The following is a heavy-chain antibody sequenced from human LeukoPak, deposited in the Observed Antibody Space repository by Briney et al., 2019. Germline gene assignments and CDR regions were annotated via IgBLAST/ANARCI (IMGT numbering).Heavy chain of an antibody. Sequence: SETLSLTCTASGGSISSYYWSWIRQPPGKGLEWIGYIYYSGSTNYNPSLKSRVTISVDTSKNQFSLKLSSVTAADTAVYYCARAIAVVSNFDYWGQGTLVTVSS. V-gene: IGHV4-59*01. CDR2: IYYSGST. CDR3: ARAIAVVSNFDY. J-gene: IGHJ4*02. D-gene: IGHD6-19*01. CDR1: GGSISSYY.